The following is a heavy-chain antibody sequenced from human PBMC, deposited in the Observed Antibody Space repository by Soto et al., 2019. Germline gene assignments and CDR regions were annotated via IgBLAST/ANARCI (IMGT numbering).Heavy chain of an antibody. Sequence: GGSLILSCAASGFTFSNYGMHWVRQAPGKGLEWVAVIWYDGSNKYYADSVKGRFTISRDNSKNTLYLQMNSLRAEDTAVYYCAAAGDYYGSGDYWGQGTLVTVSS. J-gene: IGHJ4*02. D-gene: IGHD3-10*01. CDR1: GFTFSNYG. CDR2: IWYDGSNK. V-gene: IGHV3-33*01. CDR3: AAAGDYYGSGDY.